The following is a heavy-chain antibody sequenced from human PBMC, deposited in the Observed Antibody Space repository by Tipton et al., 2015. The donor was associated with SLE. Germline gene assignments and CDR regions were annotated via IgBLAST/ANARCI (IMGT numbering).Heavy chain of an antibody. V-gene: IGHV4-61*05. CDR2: IYLDSGST. J-gene: IGHJ4*02. Sequence: TLSLTCTVSGGSISKSSHYWGWIRQPPGKGLEWVGFIYLDSGSTKNNPSLESRVIISTDTSKNQVSLKVTSVTAADTAVYYCARHSLRGYSGYDRPYFDYWGQGTLVTVSS. CDR1: GGSISKSSHY. D-gene: IGHD5-12*01. CDR3: ARHSLRGYSGYDRPYFDY.